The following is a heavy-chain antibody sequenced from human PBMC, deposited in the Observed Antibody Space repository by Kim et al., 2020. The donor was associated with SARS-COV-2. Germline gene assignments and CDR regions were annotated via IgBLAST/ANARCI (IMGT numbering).Heavy chain of an antibody. V-gene: IGHV3-7*01. CDR3: AGWGPLRNY. D-gene: IGHD3-16*01. CDR2: INPDGSAT. J-gene: IGHJ4*02. Sequence: GGSLRLSCAGSGLSFGSFWMNWVRQSPAKGLEWVANINPDGSATRYVDSVKGRFNVARDNAKNLLFLEMNSLRLEDTAVYYCAGWGPLRNYCGQGSLVTV. CDR1: GLSFGSFW.